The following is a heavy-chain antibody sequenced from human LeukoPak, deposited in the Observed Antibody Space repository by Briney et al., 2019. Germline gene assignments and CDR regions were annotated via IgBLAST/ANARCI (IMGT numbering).Heavy chain of an antibody. CDR1: GFTFSSYA. CDR3: ARDVLVVAANNWYFDL. CDR2: ISGSGGST. V-gene: IGHV3-23*01. D-gene: IGHD2-15*01. J-gene: IGHJ2*01. Sequence: GGSLRLSCAASGFTFSSYAMSWVRQAPGKGLEWVSAISGSGGSTYYADSVKGRFTISRDNSKNTLYLQMNSLRAEDTAVYYCARDVLVVAANNWYFDLWGRGTLVTVSS.